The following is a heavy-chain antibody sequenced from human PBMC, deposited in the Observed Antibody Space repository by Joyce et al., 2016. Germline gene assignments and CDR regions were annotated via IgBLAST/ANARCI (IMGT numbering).Heavy chain of an antibody. CDR3: ARDASEGNSLDH. CDR2: IWYDGSSR. CDR1: GFTFSIYG. D-gene: IGHD5-18*01. J-gene: IGHJ4*02. V-gene: IGHV3-33*01. Sequence: QVQLVESGGGVVHPGRSLRLSCAASGFTFSIYGMHWVRQAPGKGLEWVADIWYDGSSRNYADSVKGRFTISRDNSREMFYLEMNSLRVEDTAVYYCARDASEGNSLDHWGQGTLVTVSS.